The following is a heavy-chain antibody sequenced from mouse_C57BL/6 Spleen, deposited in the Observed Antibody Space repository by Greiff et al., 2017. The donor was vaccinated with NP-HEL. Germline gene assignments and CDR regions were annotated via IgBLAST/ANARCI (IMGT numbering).Heavy chain of an antibody. CDR1: GYSFTDYN. D-gene: IGHD1-1*01. CDR2: INPNYGTT. V-gene: IGHV1-39*01. J-gene: IGHJ4*01. Sequence: VQLKESGPELVKPGASVKISCKASGYSFTDYNMNWVKQSNGKSLEWIGVINPNYGTTSYNQKFKGKATLTVDQSSSTAYMQLNSLTSEDSAVYYCARGDYGSSYADYYAMDYWGQGTSVTVSS. CDR3: ARGDYGSSYADYYAMDY.